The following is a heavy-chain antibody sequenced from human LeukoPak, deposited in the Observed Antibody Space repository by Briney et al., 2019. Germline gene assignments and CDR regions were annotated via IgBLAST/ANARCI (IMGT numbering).Heavy chain of an antibody. CDR1: GFTFRNYG. D-gene: IGHD6-13*01. Sequence: PGGSLRLSCAASGFTFRNYGMSWVRQAPGKGLEWVSAISGSGDYTYYADSVKGRFTISRDNSKNTVYLQMNSLRAEDTAVYYCAKDSLPGIAAAGTVYWGQGTLVTVSS. J-gene: IGHJ4*02. CDR2: ISGSGDYT. V-gene: IGHV3-23*01. CDR3: AKDSLPGIAAAGTVY.